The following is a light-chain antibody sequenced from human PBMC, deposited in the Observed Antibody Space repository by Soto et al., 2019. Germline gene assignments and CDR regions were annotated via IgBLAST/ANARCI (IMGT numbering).Light chain of an antibody. V-gene: IGKV3-20*01. J-gene: IGKJ1*01. CDR2: GAS. CDR1: QSVSSNY. CDR3: QQYGRSPWT. Sequence: EIVLTQSPGTLSLSPGERATLSCRASQSVSSNYLAWYQQKPGQAPRLLIYGASSRATGIPDRSSGSGSGTDFTLTISRLEPEDFAVYYCQQYGRSPWTFGRGTKVEIK.